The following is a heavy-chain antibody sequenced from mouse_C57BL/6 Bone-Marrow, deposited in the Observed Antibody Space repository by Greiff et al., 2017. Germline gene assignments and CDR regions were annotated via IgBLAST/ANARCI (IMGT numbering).Heavy chain of an antibody. Sequence: QVQLKESGAELARPGASVKLSCKASGYTFTSYGISWVKQRTGQGLEWIGEIYPRSGNTYYNEKFKGKATLTADKSSSTAYMELRSLTSEDSAVYFCARGSFDYWGQGTTLTVPS. CDR3: ARGSFDY. V-gene: IGHV1-81*01. J-gene: IGHJ2*01. CDR2: IYPRSGNT. CDR1: GYTFTSYG.